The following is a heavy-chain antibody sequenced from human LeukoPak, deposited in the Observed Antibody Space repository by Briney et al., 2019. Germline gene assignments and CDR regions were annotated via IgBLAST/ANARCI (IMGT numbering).Heavy chain of an antibody. J-gene: IGHJ5*02. CDR3: AIQGIAARREVFWFDP. Sequence: PSETLSLTCAVYGGSFSGYYWSWIRQPPGKGLEWIGEINHSGSTNYNPPLKSRVTISVDTSKNQFSLKLSSVTAADTAVYYCAIQGIAARREVFWFDPWGQGTLVTVSS. D-gene: IGHD6-6*01. CDR1: GGSFSGYY. V-gene: IGHV4-34*01. CDR2: INHSGST.